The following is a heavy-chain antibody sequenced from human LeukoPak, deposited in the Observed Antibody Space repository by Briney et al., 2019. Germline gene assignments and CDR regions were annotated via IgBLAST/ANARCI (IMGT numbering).Heavy chain of an antibody. CDR2: IYSGGST. CDR1: GFTVSSNY. V-gene: IGHV3-53*01. D-gene: IGHD6-13*01. Sequence: GGSLRLSCEASGFTVSSNYMSWVRQAPGKGLEWVSVIYSGGSTFYADSVKGRFTISRDNSKNTLYLQMNGPRAEDTAVYYCARARDSSWDYWGQGTLVTVSS. J-gene: IGHJ4*02. CDR3: ARARDSSWDY.